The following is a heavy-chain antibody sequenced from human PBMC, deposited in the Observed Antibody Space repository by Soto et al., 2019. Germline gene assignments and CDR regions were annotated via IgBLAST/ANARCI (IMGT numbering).Heavy chain of an antibody. Sequence: SETLSLTCSVSGVSMSEYFWSWIRHAPGKGLEWIGYIYYLGSTDYNPSLKSRVTISVDTSKRQFSLRLTSVTAADTAVYYCARDGYDGSGSPYPAYWGPGTHVTVSS. CDR1: GVSMSEYF. D-gene: IGHD3-10*01. CDR3: ARDGYDGSGSPYPAY. V-gene: IGHV4-59*01. J-gene: IGHJ4*02. CDR2: IYYLGST.